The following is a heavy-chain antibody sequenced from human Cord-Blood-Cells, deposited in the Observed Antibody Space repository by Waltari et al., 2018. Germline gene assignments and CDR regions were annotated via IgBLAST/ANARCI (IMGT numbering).Heavy chain of an antibody. CDR3: ARFRFSGDFDY. V-gene: IGHV4-34*01. CDR2: INHSGST. J-gene: IGHJ4*02. Sequence: QVQLQQWGAGLLKPSETLSLTCAVYVGSFSGYYWSWLRQPPGKGREWIGEINHSGSTNYNPSLKSRVTISVDTSKNQFSLKLSSVTAADTAVYYCARFRFSGDFDYWGQGTLVTVSS. D-gene: IGHD3-3*01. CDR1: VGSFSGYY.